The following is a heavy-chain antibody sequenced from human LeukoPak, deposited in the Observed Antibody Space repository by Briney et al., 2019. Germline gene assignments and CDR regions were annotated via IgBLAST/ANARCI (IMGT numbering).Heavy chain of an antibody. Sequence: GGSLRLSCAASGFTFSDYYMSWIRQAPGKGLEWVSTISSSGGSTYYADSVKGRFTISRDNSKKTLYLQMNSLRADDTAVYYCAKDVDSSSWFGGIWFDPWGQGTLVTVSS. CDR3: AKDVDSSSWFGGIWFDP. D-gene: IGHD6-13*01. J-gene: IGHJ5*02. V-gene: IGHV3-23*01. CDR1: GFTFSDYY. CDR2: ISSSGGST.